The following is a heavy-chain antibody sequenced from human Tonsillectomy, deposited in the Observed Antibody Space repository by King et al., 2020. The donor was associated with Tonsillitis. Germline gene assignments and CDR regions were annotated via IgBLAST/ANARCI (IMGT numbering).Heavy chain of an antibody. V-gene: IGHV3-15*01. D-gene: IGHD5-18*01. J-gene: IGHJ3*01. CDR3: TTGMQIWW. CDR2: IKSKTDGGTA. CDR1: GVSYSDAW. Sequence: VQLVESGGGLVKPGGSLRLSCAASGVSYSDAWMSWVRQAPGKGLEWVGRIKSKTDGGTADYTAPVKGRFTISRDDSKNTLYLQMNSLKTEETALYYCTTGMQIWWWGQGTMVTVSS.